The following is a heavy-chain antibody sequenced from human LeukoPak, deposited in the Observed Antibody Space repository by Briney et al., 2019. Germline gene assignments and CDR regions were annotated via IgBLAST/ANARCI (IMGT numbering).Heavy chain of an antibody. CDR2: ISYDGSNK. CDR3: ARAGCSSGRPYYFDY. CDR1: GFTFSSYA. V-gene: IGHV3-30*04. D-gene: IGHD6-19*01. J-gene: IGHJ4*02. Sequence: GGSLRLSCAASGFTFSSYAMHWVRQAPGKGLEWVAVISYDGSNKYYADSVKGRFTISRDNSKNTLYLQMNSLRAEDTAVYYCARAGCSSGRPYYFDYWGQGTLVTVSS.